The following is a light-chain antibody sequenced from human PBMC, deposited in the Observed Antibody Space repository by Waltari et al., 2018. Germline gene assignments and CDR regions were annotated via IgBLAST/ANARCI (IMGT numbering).Light chain of an antibody. J-gene: IGKJ1*01. CDR2: YAS. CDR1: QSNGSS. Sequence: EIVLTQSPDFQSVTPKETVTITCRANQSNGSSLHWYQQKPDQSPKLLSRYASQSFSGVPSRFSGSGSGTDFTLTINSLEAEDAATYYCHQSYTLPRTFGQGTKVEIK. V-gene: IGKV6-21*01. CDR3: HQSYTLPRT.